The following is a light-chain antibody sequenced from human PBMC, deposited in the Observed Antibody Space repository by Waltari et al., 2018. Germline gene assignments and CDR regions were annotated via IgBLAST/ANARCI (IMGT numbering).Light chain of an antibody. J-gene: IGLJ1*01. CDR1: KLGNTF. V-gene: IGLV3-1*01. CDR2: QDK. CDR3: LAWDFSTAWT. Sequence: SSGLTQPPSVSVSTGQTATITCSGSKLGNTFASWYQQRPGQSPGLVIYQDKKRPSGIPERFSGSNSGYTATLTISGALPMDEADYYCLAWDFSTAWTFGTGTRVTVL.